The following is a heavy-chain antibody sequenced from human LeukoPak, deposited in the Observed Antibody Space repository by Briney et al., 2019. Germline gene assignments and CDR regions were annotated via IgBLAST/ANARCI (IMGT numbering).Heavy chain of an antibody. CDR2: ISASSGTR. D-gene: IGHD2-15*01. V-gene: IGHV3-11*01. CDR3: ARGLAANDWFDP. J-gene: IGHJ5*02. CDR1: GFTFSDYY. Sequence: GGSLRLSCAASGFTFSDYYMNWIRQAPGKGLEWLSYISASSGTRYYAVSVKGRFTISRDNAKNSLYLQMNSLRAEDTAVYYCARGLAANDWFDPWGQGTLVTVSS.